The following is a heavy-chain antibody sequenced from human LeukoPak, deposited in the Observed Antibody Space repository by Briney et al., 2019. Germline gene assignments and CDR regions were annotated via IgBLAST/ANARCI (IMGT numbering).Heavy chain of an antibody. CDR1: GFTFSSYA. CDR3: ARDLVAVAVTSPFDY. CDR2: ISYDGSNK. D-gene: IGHD2-15*01. Sequence: GGSLRLSCAASGFTFSSYAMHWVRQAPGKGLEWVAVISYDGSNKYYADSVKGRFTISRDNSKNTLYLQMNSLRAEDTAVYYCARDLVAVAVTSPFDYWGQGTLVTVSS. V-gene: IGHV3-30-3*01. J-gene: IGHJ4*02.